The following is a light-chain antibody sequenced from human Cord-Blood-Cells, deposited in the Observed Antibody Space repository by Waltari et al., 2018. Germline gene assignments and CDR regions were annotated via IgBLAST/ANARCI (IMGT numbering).Light chain of an antibody. Sequence: QSALTQPASVSGSPGQSITISCTGTSSDVGSYNLVSWYQQHPGKAPKRMVYEGSKRPSGVSNLFSGSKSGNTASLTISGLQAEDEADYYCCSYAGSSTVVFGGGTKLTVL. CDR1: SSDVGSYNL. V-gene: IGLV2-23*01. J-gene: IGLJ2*01. CDR3: CSYAGSSTVV. CDR2: EGS.